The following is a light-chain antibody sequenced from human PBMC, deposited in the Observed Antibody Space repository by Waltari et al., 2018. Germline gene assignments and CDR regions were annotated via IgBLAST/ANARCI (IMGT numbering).Light chain of an antibody. CDR1: ESVSADY. Sequence: ILLTQSPGTLSLSPGGRATLSCRASESVSADYLAWYQQKPGQSPRLLVYDASTRATGVPDRFSGSGTGTDFTLTISRLEPEDFAVYYCQQYGSLPWTFGQWTVVDIK. CDR3: QQYGSLPWT. CDR2: DAS. J-gene: IGKJ1*01. V-gene: IGKV3-20*01.